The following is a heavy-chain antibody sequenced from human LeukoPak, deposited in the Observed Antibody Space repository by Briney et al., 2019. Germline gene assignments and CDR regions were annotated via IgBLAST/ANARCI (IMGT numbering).Heavy chain of an antibody. CDR3: AKVLSSGYSDPYDAFDI. Sequence: GGSLRLSCVASGFTFYNYAMSWVRQAPGKGLEWVSAISGSGGSTYYADSVKGRFTISRDNSKNTLYLQMNSLRAEDTAVYYCAKVLSSGYSDPYDAFDIWGQGTMVTVSS. CDR2: ISGSGGST. CDR1: GFTFYNYA. V-gene: IGHV3-23*01. D-gene: IGHD3-22*01. J-gene: IGHJ3*02.